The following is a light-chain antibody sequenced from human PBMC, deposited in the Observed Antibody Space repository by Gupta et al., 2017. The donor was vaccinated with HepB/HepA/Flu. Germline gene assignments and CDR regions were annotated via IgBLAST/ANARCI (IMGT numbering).Light chain of an antibody. J-gene: IGLJ2*01. V-gene: IGLV3-21*03. Sequence: SYVLTQPPSVSVAPGKTARLACGGNTIGSKSVHWYQQKSGQAPVLVVYDDNVRPSGIPERFSASNSGNTATLTISRVEAGDEADYYCHVWDSSDVVFGGGTKLTVL. CDR1: TIGSKS. CDR2: DDN. CDR3: HVWDSSDVV.